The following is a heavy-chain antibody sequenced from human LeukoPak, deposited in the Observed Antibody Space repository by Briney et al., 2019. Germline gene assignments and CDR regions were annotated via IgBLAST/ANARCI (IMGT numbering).Heavy chain of an antibody. J-gene: IGHJ3*02. CDR1: GGSISSGDYY. CDR2: IYYSGST. V-gene: IGHV4-30-4*01. Sequence: SETLSLTCTVSGGSISSGDYYWSWIRQPPGKGLEWIGHIYYSGSTYYNPSLKSRVTISVDTSKNQFSLKPSSVTAADTAVYYCARGATIVGDDIWAKGQWSPSLQ. D-gene: IGHD3-22*01. CDR3: ARGATIVGDDI.